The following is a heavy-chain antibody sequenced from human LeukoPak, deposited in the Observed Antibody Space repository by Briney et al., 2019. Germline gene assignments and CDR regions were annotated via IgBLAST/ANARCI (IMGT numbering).Heavy chain of an antibody. CDR3: ARGEVFDY. Sequence: PGGSLRLSCAVSGFTVSSNYMSWVRQAPGKGLEWVSIIYSGDSTFYADSVKGRFTISRDNSKHTLYLHMNSLRAEDTAVYYCARGEVFDYWGQGTLVTVSS. V-gene: IGHV3-66*01. CDR2: IYSGDST. CDR1: GFTVSSNY. J-gene: IGHJ4*02. D-gene: IGHD1-26*01.